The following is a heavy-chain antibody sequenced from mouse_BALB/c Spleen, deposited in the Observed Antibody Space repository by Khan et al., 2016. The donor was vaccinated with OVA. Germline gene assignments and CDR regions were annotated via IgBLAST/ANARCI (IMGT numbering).Heavy chain of an antibody. J-gene: IGHJ3*01. V-gene: IGHV5-6*01. CDR3: SSHLTGSFAY. CDR1: GFTFSSYS. CDR2: ISSGGDYT. Sequence: EVKLVESGGDLVEPGGSLKLSCAASGFTFSSYSMSWVRQTPDKRLEWVATISSGGDYTYYPDIVKGRFTISRDTAKNTKYLQMRSLTSEDTAMYDCSSHLTGSFAYWGQGTLVAGSA. D-gene: IGHD4-1*01.